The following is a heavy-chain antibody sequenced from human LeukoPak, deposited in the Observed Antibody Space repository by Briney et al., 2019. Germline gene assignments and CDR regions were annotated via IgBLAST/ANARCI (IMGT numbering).Heavy chain of an antibody. D-gene: IGHD5-24*01. CDR1: GYTFTGYY. J-gene: IGHJ4*02. Sequence: ASVKVSCKASGYTFTGYYMHWVRQAPGQGLEWMGWINPNSGGTNYAQKFQGRVTMTRDTSISTAYMELSGLRSDDTAVYCCARVSGDGYSNYWGQGTLVTVSS. V-gene: IGHV1-2*02. CDR3: ARVSGDGYSNY. CDR2: INPNSGGT.